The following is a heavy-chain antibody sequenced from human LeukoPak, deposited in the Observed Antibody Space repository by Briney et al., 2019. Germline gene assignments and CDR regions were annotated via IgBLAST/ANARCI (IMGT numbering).Heavy chain of an antibody. V-gene: IGHV3-30*02. Sequence: GGSLRLSCAASGFTFSSYAMHWVRQAPGKGLEWVAFIRYDGSNKYYADSVKGRFTISRDNSKNALYLQMNSLRAEDTAVYYCARDQQFRSYHDYWGQGTLVTVSS. CDR2: IRYDGSNK. CDR1: GFTFSSYA. CDR3: ARDQQFRSYHDY. D-gene: IGHD5-24*01. J-gene: IGHJ4*02.